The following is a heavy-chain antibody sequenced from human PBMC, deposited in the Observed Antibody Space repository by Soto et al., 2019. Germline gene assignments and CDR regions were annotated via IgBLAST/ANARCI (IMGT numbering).Heavy chain of an antibody. Sequence: EVQLLESGGGLVQPGGSLRLSCAASGFTFSSYAMSWVRQAPGKGLEWVSAISGSGGSTYYADSVKGRFTISRDNSKNTLYLQMNSLRAEDTAVYYCAKDLDHGRPPINYFDYWGQGTLVTVSS. CDR2: ISGSGGST. V-gene: IGHV3-23*01. J-gene: IGHJ4*02. CDR3: AKDLDHGRPPINYFDY. CDR1: GFTFSSYA. D-gene: IGHD1-1*01.